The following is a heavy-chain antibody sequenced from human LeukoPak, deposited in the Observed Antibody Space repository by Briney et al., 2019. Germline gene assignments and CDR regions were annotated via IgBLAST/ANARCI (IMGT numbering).Heavy chain of an antibody. D-gene: IGHD2-15*01. CDR2: IKQDGSEK. Sequence: GGSLRLSCAASGFTFSSYWMSWVRQAPGKGLEWVANIKQDGSEKYYVDPVKGRFTISRDNAKNSLYLQMNSLRAEDTAVYYCARDRRYCSGGSCKTTYFDYWGQGTLVTVSS. J-gene: IGHJ4*02. V-gene: IGHV3-7*01. CDR3: ARDRRYCSGGSCKTTYFDY. CDR1: GFTFSSYW.